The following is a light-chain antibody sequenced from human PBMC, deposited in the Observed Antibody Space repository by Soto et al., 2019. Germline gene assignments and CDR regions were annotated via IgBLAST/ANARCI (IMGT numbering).Light chain of an antibody. J-gene: IGKJ4*01. CDR1: QNINNY. V-gene: IGKV1-39*01. CDR2: DAS. CDR3: QQSYSGPLT. Sequence: IQLTQSPSSLSASVGDRVTITCQASQNINNYLNWYQQKPGRAPKLLIYDASNLEAGVPSRFRGIGSGTDFTLSISSLQPEDFATYYCQQSYSGPLTFGGGTKVDIK.